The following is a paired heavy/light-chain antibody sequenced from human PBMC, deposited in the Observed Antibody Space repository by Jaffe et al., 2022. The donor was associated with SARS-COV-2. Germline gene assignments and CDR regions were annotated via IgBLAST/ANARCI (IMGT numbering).Light chain of an antibody. J-gene: IGKJ1*01. Sequence: DIVMTQSPDSLAVSLGERATINCKSSQSVLYSSNNKNYFAWYQQKTGQPPKLLIYWASTRESGVPDRFSGSGSGTNFTLTISSLQAEDVAVYYCHQYYSAPRTFGQGTKVEIK. V-gene: IGKV4-1*01. CDR3: HQYYSAPRT. CDR1: QSVLYSSNNKNY. CDR2: WAS.
Heavy chain of an antibody. CDR1: GFTFTSHV. Sequence: EVQLVESGGDLVQPGGSLRLSCSASGFTFTSHVLHWVRQAPGKGLEYVSGISSTGDTTYLADSVKGRFTISRDNSKNTLYLQMSSLRGEDTAVYYCAKDRYCQSTNCYADLDSWGQGSLVTDSS. CDR2: ISSTGDTT. J-gene: IGHJ4*02. CDR3: AKDRYCQSTNCYADLDS. V-gene: IGHV3-64D*09. D-gene: IGHD2-2*01.